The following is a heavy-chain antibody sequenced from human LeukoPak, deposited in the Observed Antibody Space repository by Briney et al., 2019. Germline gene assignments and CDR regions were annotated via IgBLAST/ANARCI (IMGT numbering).Heavy chain of an antibody. Sequence: SVKVSCKASGGTFSNYPITWVRQAPGQGLEWMGGIIPIFGTANYAQKFQGRVTITADESTSTAYMELSSLRSEDTAVYYCARESTGGSCYEYWGQGTLVTVSS. V-gene: IGHV1-69*13. J-gene: IGHJ4*02. D-gene: IGHD2-15*01. CDR3: ARESTGGSCYEY. CDR1: GGTFSNYP. CDR2: IIPIFGTA.